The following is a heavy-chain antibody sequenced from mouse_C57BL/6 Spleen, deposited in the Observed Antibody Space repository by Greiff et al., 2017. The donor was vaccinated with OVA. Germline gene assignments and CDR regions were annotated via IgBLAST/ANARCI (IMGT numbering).Heavy chain of an antibody. CDR2: INPNYGTT. CDR3: ARDLITTVVATDYYAMDY. D-gene: IGHD1-1*01. CDR1: GYSFTDYN. J-gene: IGHJ4*01. Sequence: EVKLVESGPELVKPGASVKISCKASGYSFTDYNMNWVKQSNGKSLEWIGVINPNYGTTSYNQKFKGKATLTVDQSSSTAYMQLNSLTSEDSAVYYCARDLITTVVATDYYAMDYWGQGTSVTVSS. V-gene: IGHV1-39*01.